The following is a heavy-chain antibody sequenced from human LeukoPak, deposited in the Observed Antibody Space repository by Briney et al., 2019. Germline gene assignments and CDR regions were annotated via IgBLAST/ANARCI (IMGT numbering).Heavy chain of an antibody. CDR1: GYTFNNYY. J-gene: IGHJ4*02. D-gene: IGHD6-19*01. V-gene: IGHV1-46*02. CDR2: INPSGGGT. Sequence: ASVKVSCKASGYTFNNYYMYWVRQAPGQGLEWMGMINPSGGGTSYAQKFQGRVTMTRDTSTRTVYMEVSSLKPEDTAVYYCARQGAYSSAIGMGYWGQGTLDRLL. CDR3: ARQGAYSSAIGMGY.